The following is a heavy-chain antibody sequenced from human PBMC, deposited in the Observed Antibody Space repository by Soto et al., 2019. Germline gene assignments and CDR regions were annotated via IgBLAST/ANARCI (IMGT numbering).Heavy chain of an antibody. Sequence: GGSLRLSCAASGFTFSSYSMNWVRQAPGKGLEWVSYISSSSSTIYYADSVKGRFTISRDNAKNSLYLQMNSLRDEDTAVYYCASEGRDSSGYYFDYWGQGTLVIVSS. CDR2: ISSSSSTI. V-gene: IGHV3-48*02. CDR3: ASEGRDSSGYYFDY. D-gene: IGHD3-22*01. J-gene: IGHJ4*02. CDR1: GFTFSSYS.